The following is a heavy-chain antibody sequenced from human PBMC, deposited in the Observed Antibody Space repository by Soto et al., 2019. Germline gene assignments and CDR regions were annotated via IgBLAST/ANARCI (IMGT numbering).Heavy chain of an antibody. J-gene: IGHJ3*02. Sequence: LQTLSLTCTVAGGSSSSYYWSWIRQPPGKGLEWIGYIYYSGSTNYNPSLKSRVTISVDTSKNQFSLKLSSVTAADTAVYYCARVWGGAFDIWGQGTMVTVSS. D-gene: IGHD3-10*01. CDR1: GGSSSSYY. CDR3: ARVWGGAFDI. V-gene: IGHV4-59*01. CDR2: IYYSGST.